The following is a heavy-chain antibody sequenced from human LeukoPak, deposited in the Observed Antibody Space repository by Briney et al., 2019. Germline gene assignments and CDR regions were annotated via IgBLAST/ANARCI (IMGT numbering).Heavy chain of an antibody. CDR3: AELGITMIGGV. CDR2: ISSSSSTI. V-gene: IGHV3-48*04. D-gene: IGHD3-10*02. Sequence: GGSLRLSCAASGFTLSSSSMNWVRQAPGKGLEWVSSISSSSSTIYYADSVKGRFTISRDNAKNSLYLQMNSLRAEDTAVYYCAELGITMIGGVWGKGTTVTISS. CDR1: GFTLSSSS. J-gene: IGHJ6*04.